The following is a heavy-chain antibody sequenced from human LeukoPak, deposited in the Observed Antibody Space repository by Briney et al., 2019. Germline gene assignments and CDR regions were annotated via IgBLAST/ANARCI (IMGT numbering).Heavy chain of an antibody. V-gene: IGHV1-8*01. J-gene: IGHJ5*02. CDR1: GYTFTSYD. CDR3: ARGPRYGSGSYSGWFDP. CDR2: MNPNGGNT. D-gene: IGHD3-10*01. Sequence: VASVKVSCKASGYTFTSYDINWVRQATGQGLKWMGWMNPNGGNTGHPHKLQGRVTITKNPPKSPAYMQLSSLRSEDTAVYYCARGPRYGSGSYSGWFDPWGQGTLVTVSS.